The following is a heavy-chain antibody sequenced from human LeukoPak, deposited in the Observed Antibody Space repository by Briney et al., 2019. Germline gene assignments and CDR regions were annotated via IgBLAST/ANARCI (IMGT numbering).Heavy chain of an antibody. CDR2: FDPEDGET. Sequence: ASVKVSCKVSVYTLTELAIHWVRQAPGKGLEWMGGFDPEDGETIYAQKFQGRVTMTEDTSTDTAYMELSSLRSEDTAVYYCATDVSDSNYGAYWGQGTLVTVSS. D-gene: IGHD4-11*01. CDR1: VYTLTELA. V-gene: IGHV1-24*01. CDR3: ATDVSDSNYGAY. J-gene: IGHJ4*02.